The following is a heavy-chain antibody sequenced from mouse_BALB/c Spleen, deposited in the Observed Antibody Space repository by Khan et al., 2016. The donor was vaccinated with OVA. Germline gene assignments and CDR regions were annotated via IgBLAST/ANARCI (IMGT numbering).Heavy chain of an antibody. J-gene: IGHJ3*01. CDR1: GYSFTSYL. CDR2: IYPGNSDT. Sequence: EVQLQQSGTVLARPGASVKMSCKASGYSFTSYLIHWVKQRPGQGLEWIGDIYPGNSDTSYNQKFKDKAKLNAGTSSNTAYMELSSLTNEDSAVYYCRRGGDSSFAYWGQGTLVTVSA. CDR3: RRGGDSSFAY. V-gene: IGHV1-5*01. D-gene: IGHD1-3*01.